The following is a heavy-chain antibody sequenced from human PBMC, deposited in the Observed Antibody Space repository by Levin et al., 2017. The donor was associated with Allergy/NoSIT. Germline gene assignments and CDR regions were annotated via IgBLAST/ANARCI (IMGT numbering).Heavy chain of an antibody. J-gene: IGHJ4*02. Sequence: PGGSLRLSCAASGFTFSNAWMTWVRQAPGKGLEWVGRIKSKTDGGTTDYAAPVKGRFTISRDDSKNTLYLQINSLKTEDTAVYYCITETHLGNPPVLVDYWGQGTLVTVSS. CDR3: ITETHLGNPPVLVDY. CDR1: GFTFSNAW. V-gene: IGHV3-15*01. D-gene: IGHD7-27*01. CDR2: IKSKTDGGTT.